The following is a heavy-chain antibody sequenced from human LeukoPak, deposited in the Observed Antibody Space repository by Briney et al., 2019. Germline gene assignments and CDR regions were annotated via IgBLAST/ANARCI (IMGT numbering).Heavy chain of an antibody. CDR1: GFTFSSSA. D-gene: IGHD2-15*01. Sequence: GGSLRLSCAASGFTFSSSAMSWVRQVPGKGLEWVSFISSSISTIYYADSVKGRFIISRDNAKNSLYLQMNSLSDEDTAVYYCARDLKGYCSGASCYYYNGMDVWGQGTTVTVSS. CDR2: ISSSISTI. CDR3: ARDLKGYCSGASCYYYNGMDV. V-gene: IGHV3-48*02. J-gene: IGHJ6*02.